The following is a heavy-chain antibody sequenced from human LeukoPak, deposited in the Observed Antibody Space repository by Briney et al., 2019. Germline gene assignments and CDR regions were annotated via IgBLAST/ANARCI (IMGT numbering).Heavy chain of an antibody. J-gene: IGHJ5*02. CDR2: INSDGSST. V-gene: IGHV3-74*01. CDR3: AREGSSSSWFDP. CDR1: GFTFSSYW. D-gene: IGHD6-13*01. Sequence: GGSLRLSCAASGFTFSSYWMHWVRQAPGKGLVWVSRINSDGSSTSYADSVKGRFTISRDNAKNTLYLQMNSLRAEDTAVYYCAREGSSSSWFDPWGQGTLVTVSS.